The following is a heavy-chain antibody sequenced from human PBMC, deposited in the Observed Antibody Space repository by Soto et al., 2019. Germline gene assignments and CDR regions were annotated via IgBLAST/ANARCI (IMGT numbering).Heavy chain of an antibody. V-gene: IGHV3-33*01. CDR2: IWYDGSNK. Sequence: GGSLRLSCAASGFTFSSYGMHWVRQAPGKGLEWVAVIWYDGSNKYYADSVKGRFTISRDNSKNTLYLQMNSLRAEDTAVYYCARDWVVPAANFHYYYYYGMDVWGQGTTVTVSS. CDR3: ARDWVVPAANFHYYYYYGMDV. J-gene: IGHJ6*02. CDR1: GFTFSSYG. D-gene: IGHD2-2*01.